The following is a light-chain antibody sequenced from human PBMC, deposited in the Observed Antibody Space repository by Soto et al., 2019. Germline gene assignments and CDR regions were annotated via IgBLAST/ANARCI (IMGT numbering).Light chain of an antibody. Sequence: EIVLTQSPATLSLSPGERATLSCRASQSVGGYLDWYQQKPGQAPRLLIYDASNRASGIPARFSGSGSGTDFTLTISSLEPEELAVYYWHQRSNWPPLTFGGGTKVEIK. CDR2: DAS. CDR3: HQRSNWPPLT. J-gene: IGKJ4*01. V-gene: IGKV3-11*01. CDR1: QSVGGY.